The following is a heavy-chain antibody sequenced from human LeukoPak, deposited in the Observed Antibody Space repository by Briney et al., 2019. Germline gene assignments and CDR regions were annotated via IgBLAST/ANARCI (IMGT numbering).Heavy chain of an antibody. Sequence: GASVTVSCKTSGYSFRSYGLNWVRQAPGQGLEWMGWFNGYNGDTKSTQRFQGRIIMTVDTSTSTGYMELRRLTSDDTAIYYCARPYCGSNIGYCLDWWGQGTVVAAS. CDR1: GYSFRSYG. CDR3: ARPYCGSNIGYCLDW. CDR2: FNGYNGDT. D-gene: IGHD2-2*01. V-gene: IGHV1-18*04. J-gene: IGHJ5*01.